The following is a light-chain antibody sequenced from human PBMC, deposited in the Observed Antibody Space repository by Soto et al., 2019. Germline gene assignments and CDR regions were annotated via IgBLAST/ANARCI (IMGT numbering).Light chain of an antibody. CDR1: QSIGST. V-gene: IGKV3-15*01. Sequence: EIVMTQSPATLSVSPGERATLSCRASQSIGSTLAWYQQKPGQAPRLLIYDASTRATGIPVRFSGSGSGTEFTLTISSLQSEDFTVYYCQHYNNWPFAFGPGTKVDIK. J-gene: IGKJ3*01. CDR3: QHYNNWPFA. CDR2: DAS.